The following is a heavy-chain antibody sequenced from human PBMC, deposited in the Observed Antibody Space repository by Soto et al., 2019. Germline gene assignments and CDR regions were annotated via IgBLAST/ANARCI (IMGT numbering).Heavy chain of an antibody. CDR1: GFTFSSYA. D-gene: IGHD5-18*01. V-gene: IGHV3-30-3*01. CDR3: ARRAGYSYGYDY. Sequence: QVQLVESGGGVVQPGRSLRLSCAASGFTFSSYAMHWVRQAPGKGLEWVAVISYDGSNKYYADSVKGRFTISRDNSKNTLYLQMNSLRAEDTAVYYCARRAGYSYGYDYWGKGTLVTVSS. CDR2: ISYDGSNK. J-gene: IGHJ4*02.